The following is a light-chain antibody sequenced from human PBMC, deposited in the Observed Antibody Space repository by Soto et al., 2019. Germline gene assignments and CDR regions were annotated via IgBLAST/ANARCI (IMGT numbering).Light chain of an antibody. V-gene: IGLV3-1*01. CDR3: QAWDSSSVV. CDR1: KLGDKY. CDR2: EDT. J-gene: IGLJ2*01. Sequence: SYELTQSPSVSVSPGQTGTITCSGDKLGDKYAYWYQQKPGQSPVVVIYEDTKRPSGIPERFSGSNSGNTATLTISGTQAMDEADYYCQAWDSSSVVFGGGTQLTVL.